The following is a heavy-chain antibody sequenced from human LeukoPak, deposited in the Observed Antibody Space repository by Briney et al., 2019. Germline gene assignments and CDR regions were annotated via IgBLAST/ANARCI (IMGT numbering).Heavy chain of an antibody. Sequence: PGRSLRLSCAASGFIFDDYAMHWVRQVPGKGLEWVSSINWNGESTDYGDSVKGRFSISRDNAKNSLYLQMNSLRAEDTAVYYCARSGVPAARSWFDPWGQGTLVTVSS. CDR3: ARSGVPAARSWFDP. D-gene: IGHD2-2*01. CDR2: INWNGEST. V-gene: IGHV3-9*01. CDR1: GFIFDDYA. J-gene: IGHJ5*02.